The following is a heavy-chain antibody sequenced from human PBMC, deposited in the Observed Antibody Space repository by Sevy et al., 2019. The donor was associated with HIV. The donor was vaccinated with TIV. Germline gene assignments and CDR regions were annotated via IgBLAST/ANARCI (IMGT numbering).Heavy chain of an antibody. CDR2: IWYDGSNK. CDR3: ARDELYYYGSGSYPKRGFQH. Sequence: GGSLRLSCAASGFTFSSYGMHWVRQAPGKGLEWVAVIWYDGSNKYYADSVKGRFTNSRDNSKNTLYLQMNSLRAEDTAVYYCARDELYYYGSGSYPKRGFQHWGQGTLVTVSS. D-gene: IGHD3-10*01. CDR1: GFTFSSYG. V-gene: IGHV3-33*01. J-gene: IGHJ1*01.